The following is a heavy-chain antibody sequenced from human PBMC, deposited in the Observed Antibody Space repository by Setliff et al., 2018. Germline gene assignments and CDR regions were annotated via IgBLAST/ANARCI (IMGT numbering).Heavy chain of an antibody. V-gene: IGHV4-59*01. CDR3: AKGGTYRYFDF. Sequence: SETLSLTCSVSGDSMSGASIWSWIRQPPGRGLEFMGYVYYSGTAKYDPSLESRAIMSVDASKNQISLKLNSVTAADTAVYYCAKGGTYRYFDFWGQGALVTVSS. CDR1: GDSMSGAS. J-gene: IGHJ4*02. CDR2: VYYSGTA. D-gene: IGHD1-26*01.